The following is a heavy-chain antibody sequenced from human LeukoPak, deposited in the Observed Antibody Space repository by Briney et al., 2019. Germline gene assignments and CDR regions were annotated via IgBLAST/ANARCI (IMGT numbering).Heavy chain of an antibody. D-gene: IGHD3-10*01. J-gene: IGHJ4*02. CDR1: AFTVSSYG. CDR2: IRNDGSNE. V-gene: IGHV3-30*02. CDR3: ARDLHVYYYGSGSYPEPLDY. Sequence: QAGGSLRLSCAASAFTVSSYGMHWVSQAPGKGLEWVAFIRNDGSNEYFSDSVKGRFTISRDNSKNTLYLQMNSLRAEDTAVYYCARDLHVYYYGSGSYPEPLDYWGQGTLVTVSS.